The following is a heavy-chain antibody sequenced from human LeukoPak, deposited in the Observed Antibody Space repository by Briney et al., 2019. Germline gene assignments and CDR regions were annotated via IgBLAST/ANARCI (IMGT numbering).Heavy chain of an antibody. V-gene: IGHV1-2*02. CDR1: GYTFTGYY. J-gene: IGHJ3*02. Sequence: ASVKVSCKASGYTFTGYYMHWVRQAPGQGLEWMGWINPNSGGTNYAQKSQGRVTMTRDTSISTAYMELSRLRSDDTAVYYCARGWEYYYDSSGYSDAFDIWGQGTMVTVSS. CDR2: INPNSGGT. D-gene: IGHD3-22*01. CDR3: ARGWEYYYDSSGYSDAFDI.